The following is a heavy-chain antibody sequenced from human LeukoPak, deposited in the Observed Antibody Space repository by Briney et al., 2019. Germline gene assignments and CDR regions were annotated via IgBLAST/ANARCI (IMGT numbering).Heavy chain of an antibody. CDR3: ARDLHYYDSSGYKY. CDR1: GFTFSSYW. V-gene: IGHV3-7*01. CDR2: IKQDGSEK. Sequence: PGGSLRLSCAASGFTFSSYWMSWVRQAPGKGLEWVANIKQDGSEKYYVDSAKGRFTISRDNAKNSLYLQMNSLRAEDTAVYYCARDLHYYDSSGYKYWGQGTLVTVSS. J-gene: IGHJ4*02. D-gene: IGHD3-22*01.